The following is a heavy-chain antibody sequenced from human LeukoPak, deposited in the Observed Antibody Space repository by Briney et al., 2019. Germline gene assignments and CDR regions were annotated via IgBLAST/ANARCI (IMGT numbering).Heavy chain of an antibody. CDR2: IYHSGST. CDR3: ARSLIGYFDL. D-gene: IGHD2/OR15-2a*01. V-gene: IGHV4-30-2*01. J-gene: IGHJ2*01. Sequence: SETLSLTCAVSGGSISSGGYSWIWIRQPPGKGLEWIGYIYHSGSTYYNPSLKSRVTISVDRSKNQFSLKLSSVTAAYTAVYYCARSLIGYFDLWGRGTLVTVSS. CDR1: GGSISSGGYS.